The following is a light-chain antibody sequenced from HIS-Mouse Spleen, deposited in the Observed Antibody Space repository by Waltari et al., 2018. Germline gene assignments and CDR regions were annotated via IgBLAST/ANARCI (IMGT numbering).Light chain of an antibody. Sequence: QLVLTQSPSASASLGASVKLTCTLSSGHSSYAIAWHQQQPEKGPRYLMKLNSDGSHSKGDWIPARFSGSSSVAERYLTISSLQSEDEADYYCQTWGHVVFGGGTKLTVL. V-gene: IGLV4-69*01. CDR3: QTWGHVV. J-gene: IGLJ2*01. CDR1: SGHSSYA. CDR2: LNSDGSH.